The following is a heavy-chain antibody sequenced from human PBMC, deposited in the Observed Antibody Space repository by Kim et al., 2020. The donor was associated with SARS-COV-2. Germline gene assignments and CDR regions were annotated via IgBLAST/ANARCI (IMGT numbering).Heavy chain of an antibody. J-gene: IGHJ4*02. Sequence: ASVKVSCKASGYTFTSYAMHWVRQAPGQRLEWMGWINAGNGNTKYSQKFQGRVTITRDTSASTAYMELSSLRSEDTAVYYCASGTTLAGRNYLGCDYWGQGTLVTVSS. V-gene: IGHV1-3*01. CDR3: ASGTTLAGRNYLGCDY. D-gene: IGHD6-19*01. CDR2: INAGNGNT. CDR1: GYTFTSYA.